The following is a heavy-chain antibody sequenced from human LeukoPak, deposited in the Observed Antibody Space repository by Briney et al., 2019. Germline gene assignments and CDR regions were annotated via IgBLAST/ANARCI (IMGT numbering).Heavy chain of an antibody. CDR1: GFTFSSYS. V-gene: IGHV3-21*01. Sequence: PGGSLRLSCAASGFTFSSYSVNWVRQAPGKGLEWVSSISSSSSYIYYADSVKGRFTISRDNAKNSLYLQMNSLRAEDTAVYYCARDRGVTTVVPWGQGTLVTVSS. D-gene: IGHD4-11*01. CDR3: ARDRGVTTVVP. J-gene: IGHJ5*02. CDR2: ISSSSSYI.